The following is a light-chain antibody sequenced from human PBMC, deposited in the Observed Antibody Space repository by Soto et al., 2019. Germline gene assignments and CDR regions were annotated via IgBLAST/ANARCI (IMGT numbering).Light chain of an antibody. CDR2: GAS. CDR1: QSVSSN. J-gene: IGKJ5*01. V-gene: IGKV3-15*01. CDR3: QQYNNWPPIT. Sequence: EIGMTQSPATLSVSPGERATLSCRASQSVSSNLAWYQQKPGQAPRLLIYGASTRATGIPARLSGSGSGTECTLNISSLQSEDFAVCYCQQYNNWPPITFGQATRLETK.